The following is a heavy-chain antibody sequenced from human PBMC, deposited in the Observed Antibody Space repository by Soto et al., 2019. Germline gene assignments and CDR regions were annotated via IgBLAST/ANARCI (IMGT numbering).Heavy chain of an antibody. D-gene: IGHD3-10*01. CDR3: AKVGGVRYYGSGSAYYGMDV. CDR1: GFTFSSYA. V-gene: IGHV3-23*01. J-gene: IGHJ6*02. Sequence: EVQLLESGGGLVQPGGSPRLSCAASGFTFSSYAMSWVRQAPGKGLEWVSAISGSGGSTYYADSVKGRFTISRDNSKNTLYLQMNSLRAEDTAVYYCAKVGGVRYYGSGSAYYGMDVWGQGTTVTVSS. CDR2: ISGSGGST.